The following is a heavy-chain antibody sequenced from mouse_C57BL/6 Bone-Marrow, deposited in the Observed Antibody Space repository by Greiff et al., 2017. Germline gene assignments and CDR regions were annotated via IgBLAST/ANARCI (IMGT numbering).Heavy chain of an antibody. CDR1: GFTFSSYG. CDR3: ASDYDPWFAY. V-gene: IGHV5-6*01. J-gene: IGHJ3*01. D-gene: IGHD2-4*01. CDR2: ISSGGSYT. Sequence: EVKLMESGGDLVKPGGSLKLSCAASGFTFSSYGMSWVRQTPDKRLEWVATISSGGSYTYYPDSVKGRFTISRDNAKNTLYLQMRSLKSEDTAMYYCASDYDPWFAYWGQGTLVTVSA.